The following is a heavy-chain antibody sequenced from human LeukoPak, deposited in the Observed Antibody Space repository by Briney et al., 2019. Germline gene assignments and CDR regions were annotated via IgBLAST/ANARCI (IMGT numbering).Heavy chain of an antibody. CDR2: LYYSGST. CDR3: AKAGVRYSDSSALYAFDF. V-gene: IGHV4-39*01. J-gene: IGHJ3*01. Sequence: SETLSLTCTVSGGSISSASYFWGWIRQPPGKGLEWIGTLYYSGSTYYSASLKSRVTMSGDTSRNQFSLRLSSVNAADTAVYYCAKAGVRYSDSSALYAFDFWGPGTMVTISS. CDR1: GGSISSASYF. D-gene: IGHD3-22*01.